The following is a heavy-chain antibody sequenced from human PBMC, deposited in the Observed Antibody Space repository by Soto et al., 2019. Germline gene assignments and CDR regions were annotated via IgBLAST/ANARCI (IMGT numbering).Heavy chain of an antibody. CDR1: GFTFSAST. CDR3: TRDPPLGY. Sequence: EVQLVESGGGLVQPGGSLKLSCAASGFTFSASTMHWVRQASGKGLEWVGRIRSKANSYATAYAASVKGRFTISRDDSKNTAYLQMNSLKTEDTAVYYCTRDPPLGYWGQGTLVTVSS. V-gene: IGHV3-73*01. CDR2: IRSKANSYAT. J-gene: IGHJ4*02.